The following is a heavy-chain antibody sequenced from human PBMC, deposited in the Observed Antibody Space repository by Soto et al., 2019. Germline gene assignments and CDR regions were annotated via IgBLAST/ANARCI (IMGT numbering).Heavy chain of an antibody. D-gene: IGHD6-19*01. CDR2: IYYSGST. V-gene: IGHV4-39*01. Sequence: SETLSLTCTVSGGSISSSSYYWGWIRQPPGKGLEWIGSIYYSGSTYYNPSLKSRVTISVDTSKNQFSLKLSSVTAADTAVYYCAVLPHSSGWPTPFDYWGQGTLVTVSS. CDR3: AVLPHSSGWPTPFDY. CDR1: GGSISSSSYY. J-gene: IGHJ4*02.